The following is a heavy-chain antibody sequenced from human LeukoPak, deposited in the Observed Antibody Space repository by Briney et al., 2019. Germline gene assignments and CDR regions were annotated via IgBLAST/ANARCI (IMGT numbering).Heavy chain of an antibody. V-gene: IGHV1-46*01. D-gene: IGHD3-22*01. Sequence: GASVKVSCKASGYTFSNYFMHWVRQAPGQGLEWMGIINPSGNRTDYAQKFQGRVTMTTDTSTNTAYMELRSLRSDDTAVYYCARGRYYDSSGYYYVQDAFDIWGQGTMVTVSS. CDR3: ARGRYYDSSGYYYVQDAFDI. CDR1: GYTFSNYF. J-gene: IGHJ3*02. CDR2: INPSGNRT.